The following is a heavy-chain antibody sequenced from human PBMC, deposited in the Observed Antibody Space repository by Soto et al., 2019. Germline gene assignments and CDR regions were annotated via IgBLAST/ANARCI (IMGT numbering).Heavy chain of an antibody. CDR3: ARDGPPLAVGYYYGMDV. V-gene: IGHV3-33*01. J-gene: IGHJ6*02. CDR1: GFTFSSYG. CDR2: IWYDGSNK. D-gene: IGHD6-19*01. Sequence: GGSLRLSCAASGFTFSSYGMHWVCQAPGKGLEWVAVIWYDGSNKYYADSAKGRFTISRDNSKNTLYLQMNSLRAEDTAVYYCARDGPPLAVGYYYGMDVWGQGTTVTVSS.